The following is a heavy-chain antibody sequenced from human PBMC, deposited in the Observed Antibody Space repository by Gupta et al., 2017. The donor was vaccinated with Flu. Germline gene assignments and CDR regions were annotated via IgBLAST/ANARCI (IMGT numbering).Heavy chain of an antibody. Sequence: SSYLQWVRQAPGKGLVWVSRINPDGSSTTYAESVKGRFTISRDNAKNTLYLQMNSLGDDDTAVYYCATVTSGCWGQGTLVTVS. V-gene: IGHV3-74*03. CDR1: SSY. J-gene: IGHJ4*02. D-gene: IGHD4-17*01. CDR2: INPDGSST. CDR3: ATVTSGC.